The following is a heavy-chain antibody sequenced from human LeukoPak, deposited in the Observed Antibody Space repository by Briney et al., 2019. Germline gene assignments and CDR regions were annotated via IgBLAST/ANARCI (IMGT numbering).Heavy chain of an antibody. J-gene: IGHJ4*02. D-gene: IGHD2-15*01. CDR1: GFSFRNYW. V-gene: IGHV3-7*01. CDR2: TKPDGSAE. Sequence: GGSLRLSCAASGFSFRNYWMGWVRQAPGKGLEWVANTKPDGSAEYYADSVRGRLTASRDNANNLLYLQMNRLRAEDTAVYYCARDGGLHTNFDYWGQGTLLTVSS. CDR3: ARDGGLHTNFDY.